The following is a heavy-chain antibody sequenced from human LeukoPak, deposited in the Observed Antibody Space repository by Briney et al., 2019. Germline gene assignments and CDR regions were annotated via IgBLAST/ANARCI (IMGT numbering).Heavy chain of an antibody. CDR2: INPNSGGT. CDR3: ARNPPYCTSTSCYNDY. CDR1: GYTFTIYY. D-gene: IGHD2-2*02. V-gene: IGHV1-2*02. J-gene: IGHJ4*02. Sequence: ASVKVSCKASGYTFTIYYMHWVRQAPGQGLEWMGWINPNSGGTTYAQRFQGRVTMTRDTSISTAYMELSGLTSDDTAMYYCARNPPYCTSTSCYNDYWRQGTLVTVSS.